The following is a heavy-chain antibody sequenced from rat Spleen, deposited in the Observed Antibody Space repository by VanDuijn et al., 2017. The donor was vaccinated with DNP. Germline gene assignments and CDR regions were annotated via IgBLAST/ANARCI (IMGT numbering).Heavy chain of an antibody. D-gene: IGHD1-2*01. CDR3: ARQDYSNYNYFDY. CDR2: IIYDGSST. J-gene: IGHJ2*01. V-gene: IGHV5-17*01. Sequence: EVQLVESGGGLVQPGNSLKLSCAASGFTFSDYAMAWVRQSPKKGLEWVATIIYDGSSTYYRDSVKGRFTISRDNAKSSLYLQMNSLKSEDAATYYCARQDYSNYNYFDYWGQGVMVTVSS. CDR1: GFTFSDYA.